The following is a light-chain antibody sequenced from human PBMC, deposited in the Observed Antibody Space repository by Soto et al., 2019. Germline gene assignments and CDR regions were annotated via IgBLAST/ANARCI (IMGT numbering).Light chain of an antibody. CDR1: QSISNW. J-gene: IGKJ4*01. V-gene: IGKV1-5*01. CDR2: HAS. CDR3: LQDHSYPLT. Sequence: DIQMTQSPSTLPATVEDRVTITCRASQSISNWLAWYQQKPGTAPKVLIYHASNLQSGVPSRFSGSGSGTDFTLTISSLQPEDFATYYCLQDHSYPLTFGGGTKVDIK.